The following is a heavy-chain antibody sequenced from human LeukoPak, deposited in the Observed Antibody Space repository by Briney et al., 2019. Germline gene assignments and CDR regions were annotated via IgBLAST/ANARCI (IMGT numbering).Heavy chain of an antibody. Sequence: GASVKVSCKASGYTFTGYYMHWVRQAPGQGLEWMGWINPNSGGTNYAQKFQGRVTMTRDTSISTAYMELSRLRSDDTAVYYCARKGYYDSSGYFDYWGQGTLVTVSS. CDR3: ARKGYYDSSGYFDY. CDR2: INPNSGGT. J-gene: IGHJ4*02. D-gene: IGHD3-22*01. CDR1: GYTFTGYY. V-gene: IGHV1-2*02.